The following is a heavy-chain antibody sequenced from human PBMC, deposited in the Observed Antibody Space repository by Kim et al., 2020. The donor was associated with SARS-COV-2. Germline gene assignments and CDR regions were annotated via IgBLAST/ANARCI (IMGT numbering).Heavy chain of an antibody. V-gene: IGHV1-18*04. CDR3: AREPFSSGTYYFDY. D-gene: IGHD1-26*01. CDR1: GYTFTNYG. Sequence: ASVKVSCKAYGYTFTNYGFNWVRQAPGQGPEGMGWIGIYNDQTNYAQKFQGRVTMTADRSTNTAYMELRNLRSDDPAVYYCAREPFSSGTYYFDYWGQGTLVTVSS. J-gene: IGHJ4*02. CDR2: IGIYNDQT.